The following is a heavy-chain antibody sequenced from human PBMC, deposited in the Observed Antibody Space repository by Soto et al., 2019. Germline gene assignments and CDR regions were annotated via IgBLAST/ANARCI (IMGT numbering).Heavy chain of an antibody. CDR1: GFTFGSYA. CDR3: ARDFTAGATYSGPSYYAMDV. J-gene: IGHJ6*02. CDR2: ISGSGGST. V-gene: IGHV3-23*01. Sequence: GGSLGRSCAASGFTFGSYAMSGVRQAPGKGLGWVSAISGSGGSTYYADSVKGRFTISRDNSKNTLYMQMDSLRADDTAVYYCARDFTAGATYSGPSYYAMDVWGQGTTVTVSS. D-gene: IGHD1-26*01.